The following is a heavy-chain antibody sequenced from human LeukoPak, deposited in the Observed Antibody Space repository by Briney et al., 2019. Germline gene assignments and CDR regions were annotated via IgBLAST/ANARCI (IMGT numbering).Heavy chain of an antibody. CDR2: MYYSGSP. J-gene: IGHJ4*02. Sequence: SETLSLTCTVSGDSMTLYYWSWIRQSPGKGLEWIGNMYYSGSPDYNPSLKSRVTISIDTSKNQFSLRLTSVTAADTAVYYCARWRPYFYDSSGYVDYWGQGTLVIVSS. CDR3: ARWRPYFYDSSGYVDY. CDR1: GDSMTLYY. V-gene: IGHV4-59*01. D-gene: IGHD3-22*01.